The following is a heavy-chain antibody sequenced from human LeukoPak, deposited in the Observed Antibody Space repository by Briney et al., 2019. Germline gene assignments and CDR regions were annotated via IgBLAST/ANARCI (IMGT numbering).Heavy chain of an antibody. CDR3: VREVGYSSGWYDAFDI. J-gene: IGHJ3*02. CDR2: IYTSGST. D-gene: IGHD6-19*01. V-gene: IGHV4-4*07. Sequence: SETLSLTCTVSGGSISSYYWSWIRQPAGKGLEWIGRIYTSGSTNYNPSLKSRVTMSVDTSKNQFSLKLSSVTAADTAVYYCVREVGYSSGWYDAFDIWGQVTMVTVSS. CDR1: GGSISSYY.